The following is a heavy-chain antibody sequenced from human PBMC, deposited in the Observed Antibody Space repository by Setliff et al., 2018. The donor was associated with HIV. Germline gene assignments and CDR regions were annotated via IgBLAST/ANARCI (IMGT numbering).Heavy chain of an antibody. CDR3: ARDDVAAPGSHHDY. J-gene: IGHJ4*02. CDR2: IITGNGDT. Sequence: ASVKVSCKASGYTFTDYVIRWVRQAPGQRPEWMAWIITGNGDTHYSQKFRDRVTVTRDTSANTAFMELNTLTSEDTAVYYCARDDVAAPGSHHDYWGQGTLVTVSS. D-gene: IGHD6-13*01. V-gene: IGHV1-3*04. CDR1: GYTFTDYV.